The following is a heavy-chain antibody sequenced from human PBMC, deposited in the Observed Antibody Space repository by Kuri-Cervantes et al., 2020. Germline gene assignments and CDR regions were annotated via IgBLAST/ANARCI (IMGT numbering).Heavy chain of an antibody. J-gene: IGHJ1*01. Sequence: ASVKVSCKASGYTFTSYGISWVRQAPGQGLEWMGWISAYNGDTNYAQKLQGRVTMTTDTSTSTAYMELRSLRSDDTAMYYCASGPDTEYFQHWGLGTLVTVSS. CDR1: GYTFTSYG. CDR2: ISAYNGDT. V-gene: IGHV1-18*01. CDR3: ASGPDTEYFQH.